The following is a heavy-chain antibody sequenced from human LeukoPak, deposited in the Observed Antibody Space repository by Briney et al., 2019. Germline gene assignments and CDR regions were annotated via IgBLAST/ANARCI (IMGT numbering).Heavy chain of an antibody. Sequence: PSETLSLTCTVPGDSITSGSYYWAWIRQHPGKGLEWIGYIYYTGGTHYNPSLKSRVTISVDTSKNQFSLKLSSVTAADTAVYYCATGEMEGSFDYWGQGTLVTVSS. CDR2: IYYTGGT. CDR3: ATGEMEGSFDY. CDR1: GDSITSGSYY. D-gene: IGHD1-26*01. J-gene: IGHJ4*02. V-gene: IGHV4-39*01.